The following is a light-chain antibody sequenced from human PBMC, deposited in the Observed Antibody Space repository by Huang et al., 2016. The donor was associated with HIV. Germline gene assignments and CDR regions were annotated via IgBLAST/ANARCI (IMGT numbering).Light chain of an antibody. CDR3: MQALQTPT. J-gene: IGKJ3*01. CDR2: LGS. CDR1: QSLLHSNGYTY. V-gene: IGKV2-28*01. Sequence: DIVMTRSPLSLPVTPGEPASISCRSSQSLLHSNGYTYLDCYLQKPGQSPQLLIYLGSNRASGVPDRFSGSGSGTDFTLKISRVEAEDVGVYYCMQALQTPTFGPGTKVDIK.